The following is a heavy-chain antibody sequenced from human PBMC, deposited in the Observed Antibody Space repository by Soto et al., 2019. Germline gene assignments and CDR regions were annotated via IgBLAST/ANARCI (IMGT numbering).Heavy chain of an antibody. V-gene: IGHV3-66*01. Sequence: EVQLVESGGGLVQPGGSLRLSCAASGFTVSTDWMYWVRQAPGKGLEWVSVIRSGGNTYYADSVEGRFTISRDNSKHTVYLQMNSLRAEDTAVYYGVRENYYYGMDVWGQGTTVTVSS. CDR2: IRSGGNT. CDR3: VRENYYYGMDV. CDR1: GFTVSTDW. J-gene: IGHJ6*02.